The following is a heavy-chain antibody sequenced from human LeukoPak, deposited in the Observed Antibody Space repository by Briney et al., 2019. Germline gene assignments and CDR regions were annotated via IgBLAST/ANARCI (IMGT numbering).Heavy chain of an antibody. CDR1: GFTFSNYW. D-gene: IGHD3-3*01. CDR3: ARGWSPPEALGDAFDI. CDR2: INSDGSSI. Sequence: PGGSLRLSSAASGFTFSNYWMHWVRQAPGKGLVRVSRINSDGSSIIYADSVKGRFTISRDNAKNTLYLQMNSLRVEDTAVYYCARGWSPPEALGDAFDIWGQGTMVTVSS. J-gene: IGHJ3*02. V-gene: IGHV3-74*01.